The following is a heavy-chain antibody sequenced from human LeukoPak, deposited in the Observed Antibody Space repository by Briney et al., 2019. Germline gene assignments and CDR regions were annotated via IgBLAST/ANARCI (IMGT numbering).Heavy chain of an antibody. D-gene: IGHD6-13*01. CDR3: ARRGIAAAGAYYYYYYYMDV. V-gene: IGHV4-34*01. CDR2: INHSGST. CDR1: GGSFSGYY. J-gene: IGHJ6*03. Sequence: PSETLSLTCAVYGGSFSGYYWSWIRQPPGKGLEWIGEINHSGSTNYNPSLKSRVTISVDTSKNQFSLKLSSVTAADTAVYYCARRGIAAAGAYYYYYYYMDVWGKGTTVTVSS.